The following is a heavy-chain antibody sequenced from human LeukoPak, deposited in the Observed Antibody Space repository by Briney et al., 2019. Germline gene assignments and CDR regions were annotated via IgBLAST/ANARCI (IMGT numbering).Heavy chain of an antibody. V-gene: IGHV1-8*01. Sequence: ASVKVSCKASGYTFTSYDINWVRQATGQGLEWMGWMNPNSGNTGYAQKFQGRVTMTRNTSISTAYMELSSLRSEDTAVYYCARYLRREMATILGYWGQGTLVTVSS. CDR2: MNPNSGNT. CDR1: GYTFTSYD. J-gene: IGHJ4*02. D-gene: IGHD5-24*01. CDR3: ARYLRREMATILGY.